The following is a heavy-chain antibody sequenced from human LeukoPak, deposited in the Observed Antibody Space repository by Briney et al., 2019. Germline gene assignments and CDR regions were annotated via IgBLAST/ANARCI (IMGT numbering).Heavy chain of an antibody. J-gene: IGHJ3*01. V-gene: IGHV3-33*01. CDR2: IWHDGSIK. Sequence: GGSLRLSCAASGFTFSTDGMHWVRQAPGKGLEWVAVIWHDGSIKYYADSVKGRFTISRDNSKNTLYLQMNSLRAEDTAVYYCARAVGPFDFWGPGTIVIVSS. CDR1: GFTFSTDG. CDR3: ARAVGPFDF.